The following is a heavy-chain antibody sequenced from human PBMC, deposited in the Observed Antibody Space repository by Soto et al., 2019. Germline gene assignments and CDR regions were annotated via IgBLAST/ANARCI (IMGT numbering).Heavy chain of an antibody. D-gene: IGHD2-15*01. V-gene: IGHV4-59*08. CDR3: ARHLTYCSAGSCYSDFPYYGMDV. Sequence: PSETLSLTCVVSGGSLSSYYWNWIRQTPGKPLQWIGRIYHSGSTIYNPSLKSRVTISVDTSKNQFSLKLSSVTAADTAVYYCARHLTYCSAGSCYSDFPYYGMDVWGQGTTVTVSS. CDR2: IYHSGST. J-gene: IGHJ6*02. CDR1: GGSLSSYY.